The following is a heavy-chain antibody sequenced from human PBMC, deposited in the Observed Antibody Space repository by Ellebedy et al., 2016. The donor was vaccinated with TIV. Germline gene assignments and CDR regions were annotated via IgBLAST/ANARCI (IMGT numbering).Heavy chain of an antibody. CDR1: GVTFSDYY. Sequence: GESLKISXVGSGVTFSDYYMSWFRQAPGKGLEWVAFISASGGTIHYADSVKGRFTISKDNARNSMYLQMIYLRDEDTAIYYCAIRRDRSHPEIWGQGTLVTVSS. D-gene: IGHD6-13*01. CDR2: ISASGGTI. V-gene: IGHV3-11*01. J-gene: IGHJ4*02. CDR3: AIRRDRSHPEI.